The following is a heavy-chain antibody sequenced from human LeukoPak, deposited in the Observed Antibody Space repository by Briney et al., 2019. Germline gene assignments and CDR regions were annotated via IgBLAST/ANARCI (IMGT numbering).Heavy chain of an antibody. J-gene: IGHJ4*02. CDR2: IYYSGST. D-gene: IGHD5-18*01. V-gene: IGHV4-59*08. CDR1: GGSISSYY. Sequence: NPSETLSLTCTVSGGSISSYYWSWIRQPPGKGLEWIGYIYYSGSTNYNPSLKSRVTISVDTSKNQFSPKLSSVTAADTAVYYCAGGYSYGTLGYWGQGTLVTVSS. CDR3: AGGYSYGTLGY.